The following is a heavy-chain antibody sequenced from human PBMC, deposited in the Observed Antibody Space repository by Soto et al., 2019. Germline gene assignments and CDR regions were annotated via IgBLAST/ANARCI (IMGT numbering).Heavy chain of an antibody. J-gene: IGHJ5*02. CDR2: IYYSGST. CDR3: ARVGEYCSSASCYTAHP. Sequence: LQPPGKGLEWIGYIYYSGSTYYNPSLKSRVTISVDTSKNQFSLKLSSVTAADTAVYYCARVGEYCSSASCYTAHPWGQGTLVTVSS. D-gene: IGHD2-2*02. V-gene: IGHV4-30-4*01.